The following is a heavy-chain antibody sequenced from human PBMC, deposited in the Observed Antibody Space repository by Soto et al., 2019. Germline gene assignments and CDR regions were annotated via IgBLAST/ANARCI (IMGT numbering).Heavy chain of an antibody. CDR1: GGTFSSYA. V-gene: IGHV1-69*13. CDR3: ARTIFGVVVTGPTYNWFDP. CDR2: IIPIFGTA. D-gene: IGHD3-3*01. J-gene: IGHJ5*02. Sequence: SVKVSCKASGGTFSSYAIIWVRQAPGQGLEWMGGIIPIFGTANYAQKFQGRVTITADESTSTACMELSSLRSEDTAVYYCARTIFGVVVTGPTYNWFDPWGQGTLVTVSS.